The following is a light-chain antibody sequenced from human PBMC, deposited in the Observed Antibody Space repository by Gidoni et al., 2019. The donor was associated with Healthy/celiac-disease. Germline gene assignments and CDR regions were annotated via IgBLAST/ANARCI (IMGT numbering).Light chain of an antibody. CDR1: SGHSSDA. CDR3: QTWGTGIHVV. J-gene: IGLJ2*01. Sequence: QLVLTQSPSASASLGASVKLTCTLSSGHSSDAIAWHQQQPEKGPRYLMKLNSDGSHRKGVGIPDRFSGSSSGAERYLTISSLQSEDEADYYCQTWGTGIHVVFGGGTKLTVL. V-gene: IGLV4-69*01. CDR2: LNSDGSH.